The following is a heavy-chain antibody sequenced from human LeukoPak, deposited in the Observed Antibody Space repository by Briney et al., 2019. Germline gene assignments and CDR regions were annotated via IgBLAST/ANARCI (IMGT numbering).Heavy chain of an antibody. V-gene: IGHV3-23*01. CDR1: GFTFSSYA. Sequence: PGGSLRLSCAASGFTFSSYAMSWVRQAPGKGLEWVSAISGSGGSTYYADSVKGRFTISGDNSKNTLYLQMNSLRAEDTAVYYCAKEGGSGAYYDYVWGSYPNWFDPWGQGTLVTVSS. J-gene: IGHJ5*02. CDR3: AKEGGSGAYYDYVWGSYPNWFDP. D-gene: IGHD3-16*01. CDR2: ISGSGGST.